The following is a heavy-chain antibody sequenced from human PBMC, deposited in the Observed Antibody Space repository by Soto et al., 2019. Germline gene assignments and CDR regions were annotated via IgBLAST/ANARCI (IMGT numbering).Heavy chain of an antibody. D-gene: IGHD3-3*01. CDR2: FDPEDGET. CDR1: GYTLTELS. J-gene: IGHJ4*02. V-gene: IGHV1-24*01. CDR3: ATTDLWSGYYYFDY. Sequence: ASVKVSCKVSGYTLTELSMHWVRQAPGKGLEWMGGFDPEDGETIYAQKFQGRVTMTEDNSTDTAYLELSSRRSEDTAVYYCATTDLWSGYYYFDYWGQGTLVTVSS.